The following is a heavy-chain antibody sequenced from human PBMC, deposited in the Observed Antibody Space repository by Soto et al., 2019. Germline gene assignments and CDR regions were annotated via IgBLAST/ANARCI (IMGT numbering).Heavy chain of an antibody. D-gene: IGHD3-22*01. J-gene: IGHJ3*02. V-gene: IGHV5-51*01. Sequence: GESLKISCKGSGYSFTSYWIGWVRQMPGKGLEWMGIIYPGDSDTRYSPSFQGQVTISADKSISTAYLQWSSLKASDTAMYYCARENYYDSSGYARGAFNIWGQGTMVTVSS. CDR3: ARENYYDSSGYARGAFNI. CDR1: GYSFTSYW. CDR2: IYPGDSDT.